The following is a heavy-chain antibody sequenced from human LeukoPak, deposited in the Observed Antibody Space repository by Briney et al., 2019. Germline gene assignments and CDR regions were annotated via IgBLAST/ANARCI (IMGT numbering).Heavy chain of an antibody. Sequence: PSETLSLTSTVSGGSISSGSYYWSWIRQPAGKGLEWIGRIYTSGSTNYNPSLKSRVTISVDTSKNQFSLKLSSVTAADTAVYYCARGSQRRWLQSYSFDYWGQGTLVTVSS. D-gene: IGHD5-24*01. CDR1: GGSISSGSYY. CDR2: IYTSGST. CDR3: ARGSQRRWLQSYSFDY. J-gene: IGHJ4*02. V-gene: IGHV4-61*02.